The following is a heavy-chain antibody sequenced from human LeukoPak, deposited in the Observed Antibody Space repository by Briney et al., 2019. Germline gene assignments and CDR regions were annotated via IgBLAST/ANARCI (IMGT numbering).Heavy chain of an antibody. V-gene: IGHV1-18*04. D-gene: IGHD3-9*01. CDR2: ISAYNGNT. J-gene: IGHJ5*02. CDR3: ARGRNYDILTGYSNWFDP. CDR1: GYTFTSYG. Sequence: VASVKVSCKASGYTFTSYGISWVRQAPGQGLEWMGWISAYNGNTNCAQKLQGRVTMTTDTSTSTAYMELRSLRSDDTAVYYCARGRNYDILTGYSNWFDPWGQGTLVTVSS.